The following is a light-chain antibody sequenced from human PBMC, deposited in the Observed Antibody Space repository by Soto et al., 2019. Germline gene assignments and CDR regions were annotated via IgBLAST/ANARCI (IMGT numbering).Light chain of an antibody. J-gene: IGKJ5*01. CDR1: QSVSSY. CDR2: DAS. V-gene: IGKV3-11*01. Sequence: VLTQSPATLSLSPGERATLSCRASQSVSSYLAWYQQKPGQAPRLLIYDASNRATGIPARCSGRGSGTDFTLSISSLEPEDVAIYYCQQRQYWPPITFGQGTRLEIK. CDR3: QQRQYWPPIT.